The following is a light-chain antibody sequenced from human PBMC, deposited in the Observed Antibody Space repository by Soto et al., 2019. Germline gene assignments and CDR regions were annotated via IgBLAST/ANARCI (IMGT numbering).Light chain of an antibody. J-gene: IGKJ3*01. Sequence: EMVLTQSPGTLSLSPGERATLSCRASQSINNRYLAWYQQKPGQAPRLLIYGASSRATGIPDRFIGSGSGTDFTLTISRLEPADFAVYYCQQFGSSPGFTFGPGTKVDIK. CDR1: QSINNRY. V-gene: IGKV3-20*01. CDR3: QQFGSSPGFT. CDR2: GAS.